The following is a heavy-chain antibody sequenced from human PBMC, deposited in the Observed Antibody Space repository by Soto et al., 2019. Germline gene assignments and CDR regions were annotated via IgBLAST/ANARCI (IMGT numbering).Heavy chain of an antibody. V-gene: IGHV1-69*01. J-gene: IGHJ6*02. Sequence: QVQLVQSGAEVKKPGSSVKVSCKASGGTFSSYAISWVRQAPGQGLEWMGGIIPIFGTANYAQKFQGRVTITAAEPTRTAYTELSSLRTEDTAVYYCARDSRIPMIVAKAPPANFVMDVWGQGPTVTVSS. CDR1: GGTFSSYA. CDR3: ARDSRIPMIVAKAPPANFVMDV. D-gene: IGHD3-22*01. CDR2: IIPIFGTA.